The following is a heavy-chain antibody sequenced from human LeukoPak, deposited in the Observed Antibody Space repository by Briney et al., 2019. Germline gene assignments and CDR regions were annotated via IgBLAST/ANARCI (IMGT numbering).Heavy chain of an antibody. CDR3: ARFDWNDAAFDY. CDR1: GYSISSGYY. J-gene: IGHJ4*02. Sequence: SETLSLTCAVSGYSISSGYYWGWIRQPPGKGLEWIGSIYHSGSTYYNPSLESRVTISVDTSKNQFSLKLSSVTAADTAVYYCARFDWNDAAFDYWGQGTLVTVSS. CDR2: IYHSGST. V-gene: IGHV4-38-2*01. D-gene: IGHD1-1*01.